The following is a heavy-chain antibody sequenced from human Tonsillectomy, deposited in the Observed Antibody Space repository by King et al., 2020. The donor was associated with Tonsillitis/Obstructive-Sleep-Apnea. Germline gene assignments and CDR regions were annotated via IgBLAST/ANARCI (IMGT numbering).Heavy chain of an antibody. CDR1: GFTFSSYG. J-gene: IGHJ4*02. CDR2: IWYGGSNK. CDR3: ARDEGGYNYFGRY. V-gene: IGHV3-33*01. D-gene: IGHD5-24*01. Sequence: VQLVESGGGVVQPGRSLRLSCAASGFTFSSYGMHWVRQAPGKGLEWVAVIWYGGSNKDYADPVKGRLTLSRDNSKNTLYLQMNSLRDEDTAVYYCARDEGGYNYFGRYWGQGTLVTVSS.